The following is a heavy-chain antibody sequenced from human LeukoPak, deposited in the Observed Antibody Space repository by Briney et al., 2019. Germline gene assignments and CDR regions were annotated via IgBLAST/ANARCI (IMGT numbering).Heavy chain of an antibody. V-gene: IGHV3-33*06. Sequence: GGSLRLSCAASGFTFSSYGMHWVRQAPGKGLEWVAVIWYDGSNKYYADSVKGRSTISRDNSKNTLYLQMNSLRAEDTAVYYCAKDLRYSSSSGFDYWGQGTLVTVSS. CDR2: IWYDGSNK. J-gene: IGHJ4*02. CDR3: AKDLRYSSSSGFDY. CDR1: GFTFSSYG. D-gene: IGHD6-6*01.